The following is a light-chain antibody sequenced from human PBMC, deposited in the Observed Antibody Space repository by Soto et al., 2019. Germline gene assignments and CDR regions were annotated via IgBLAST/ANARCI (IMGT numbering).Light chain of an antibody. CDR3: ETWASNTRV. Sequence: QPVLTQSSSASASLGSSVKLTCTLSSGHSSYIIAWHQQQPGKAPRYLMKLEGSGSYNKGSGVPDRFSGSSSGADRYLTISILQFEDEADYYCETWASNTRVFGGGTKLTVL. CDR1: SGHSSYI. V-gene: IGLV4-60*02. CDR2: LEGSGSY. J-gene: IGLJ3*02.